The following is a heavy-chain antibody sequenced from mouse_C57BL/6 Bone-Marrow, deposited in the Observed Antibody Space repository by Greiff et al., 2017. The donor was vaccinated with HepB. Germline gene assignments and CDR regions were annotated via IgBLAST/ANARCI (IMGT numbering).Heavy chain of an antibody. J-gene: IGHJ4*01. CDR2: SRNKANDYTT. V-gene: IGHV7-1*01. CDR1: GFTFSDFY. CDR3: ARDAKYYYGSSSYAMDY. Sequence: EVHLVESGGGLVQSGRSLRLSCATSGFTFSDFYMEWVRQAPGKGLEWIAASRNKANDYTTEYSASVKGRFIVSRDTSQSILYLQMNALRAEDTAIYYCARDAKYYYGSSSYAMDYWGQGTSVTVSS. D-gene: IGHD1-1*01.